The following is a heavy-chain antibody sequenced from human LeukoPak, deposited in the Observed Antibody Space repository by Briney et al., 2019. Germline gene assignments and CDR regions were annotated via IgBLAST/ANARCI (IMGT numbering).Heavy chain of an antibody. D-gene: IGHD3-3*01. J-gene: IGHJ4*02. CDR1: GGSISSYY. CDR3: ARWDYWSGYVFDY. Sequence: SETLSLTCTASGGSISSYYWSWIRQPPGKGLEWIGYIYNSGNTNYSPSLKSRVTIPVDTSKNQFSLKLSSVTAADTAIYYCARWDYWSGYVFDYWGQGTLVTVSS. CDR2: IYNSGNT. V-gene: IGHV4-59*01.